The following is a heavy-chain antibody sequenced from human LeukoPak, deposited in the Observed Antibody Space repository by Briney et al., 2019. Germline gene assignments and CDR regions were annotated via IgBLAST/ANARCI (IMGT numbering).Heavy chain of an antibody. D-gene: IGHD1-26*01. V-gene: IGHV6-1*01. CDR2: TYYRSKWYN. J-gene: IGHJ6*02. Sequence: SQTLSLTCVISGDIVSSNSAAWNWIRQSPSRGLEWLGRTYYRSKWYNDYAVSVKSRITINPDTSKNQFSLHLNSVTPEDTAVYYCARVYVLEWELPSGMDVWGQGTTVTVSS. CDR1: GDIVSSNSAA. CDR3: ARVYVLEWELPSGMDV.